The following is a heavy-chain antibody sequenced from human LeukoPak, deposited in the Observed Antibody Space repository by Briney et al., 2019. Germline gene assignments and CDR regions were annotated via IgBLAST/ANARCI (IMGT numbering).Heavy chain of an antibody. CDR3: AKSPSHSGWQSYFDY. V-gene: IGHV3-30-3*02. Sequence: PGGSLRLSCAASGFTFSSYAMHWVRQAPGKGLEWVAVISYDGSNKYYADSVKGRFTISRDNSKNTLYLQMNSLRAEDTAVYYCAKSPSHSGWQSYFDYWGQGTLVTVSS. D-gene: IGHD6-19*01. CDR1: GFTFSSYA. J-gene: IGHJ4*02. CDR2: ISYDGSNK.